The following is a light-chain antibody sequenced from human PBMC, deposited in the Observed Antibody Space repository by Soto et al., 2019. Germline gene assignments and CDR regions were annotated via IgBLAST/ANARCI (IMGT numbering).Light chain of an antibody. J-gene: IGKJ4*01. V-gene: IGKV2-28*01. Sequence: EIGLPQSQLSLPAIPGKRASISCRSSQSLLNRKGTNNLDCNRQKPGQSPQLLIYLGSNRASGVHNRFSGSGSGTDFTLKISRVEAEDVGIYYCMQALQTTLSFGGGTTVEIK. CDR1: QSLLNRKGTNN. CDR2: LGS. CDR3: MQALQTTLS.